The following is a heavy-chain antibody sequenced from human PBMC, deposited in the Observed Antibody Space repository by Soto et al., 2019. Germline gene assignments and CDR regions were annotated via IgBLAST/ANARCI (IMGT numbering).Heavy chain of an antibody. CDR1: GFTFSSYW. V-gene: IGHV3-74*01. D-gene: IGHD6-13*01. CDR3: VRGGYMHACDM. Sequence: EVQLVESGGGLVQPGGSLRLSCAASGFTFSSYWMYWVRQAPGKGLEWVSHMNNDGSYTIYAESVKGRFTFSRDNAKNTLYLQINSLRAEDTAVYYCVRGGYMHACDMWGQGTMVTVSS. CDR2: MNNDGSYT. J-gene: IGHJ3*02.